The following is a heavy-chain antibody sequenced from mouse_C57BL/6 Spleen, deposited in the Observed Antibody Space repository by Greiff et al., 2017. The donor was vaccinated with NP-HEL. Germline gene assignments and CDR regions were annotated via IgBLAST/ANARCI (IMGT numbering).Heavy chain of an antibody. CDR2: IHPNSGST. CDR3: ARGPYYGSSYEGFAY. J-gene: IGHJ3*01. D-gene: IGHD1-1*01. Sequence: QVQLQQPGAELVKPGASVKLSCKASGYTFTSYWMHWVKQRPGQGLEWIGMIHPNSGSTNYNEKFKSKATLTVDKSSSTAYMQLSSLTSEDSAVYYCARGPYYGSSYEGFAYWGQGTLVTVSA. V-gene: IGHV1-64*01. CDR1: GYTFTSYW.